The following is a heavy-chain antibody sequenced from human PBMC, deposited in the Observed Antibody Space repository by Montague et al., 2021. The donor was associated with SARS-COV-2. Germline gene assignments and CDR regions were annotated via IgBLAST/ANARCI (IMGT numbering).Heavy chain of an antibody. J-gene: IGHJ6*02. CDR3: AREDRGGDGPGYYFYFGMDV. D-gene: IGHD4-17*01. Sequence: TLSLTCSVSGGSIRSDTSYYNWFRQPDGKGLEWVGRIYGGGSASYNPSLKSRVIISLDTSKNEVSLNMSSVTAADSARYSCAREDRGGDGPGYYFYFGMDVWGRGTTVTVSS. V-gene: IGHV4-61*02. CDR2: IYGGGSA. CDR1: GGSIRSDTSY.